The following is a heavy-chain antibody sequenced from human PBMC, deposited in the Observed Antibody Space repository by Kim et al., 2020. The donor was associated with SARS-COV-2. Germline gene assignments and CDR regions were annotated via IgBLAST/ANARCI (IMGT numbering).Heavy chain of an antibody. CDR1: GFTFSNYA. D-gene: IGHD2-8*01. CDR3: AKGQNGYLDY. V-gene: IGHV3-23*01. CDR2: ISGSGGGT. Sequence: GGSLRLSCAASGFTFSNYAMYWVRQAPGKGLEWVSTISGSGGGTYYADSVKGRFTISRDNSKNTLFLQMNSLRAEDTAVYYCAKGQNGYLDYWGQGTLVTVSS. J-gene: IGHJ4*02.